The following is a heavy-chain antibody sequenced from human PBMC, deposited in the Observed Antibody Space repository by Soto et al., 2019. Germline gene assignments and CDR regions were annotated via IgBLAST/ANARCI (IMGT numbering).Heavy chain of an antibody. CDR2: ISGSGGST. D-gene: IGHD2-15*01. J-gene: IGHJ3*02. CDR1: GFTFSSYA. CDR3: AKQSTIVVVVAGERAFDI. Sequence: GGSLRLSCAASGFTFSSYAMSWVRQAPGKGLEWVSAISGSGGSTYYADSVKGRFTISRDNSKNTLYLQMNSLRAEDTAVYYCAKQSTIVVVVAGERAFDIWGQGTMVTVSS. V-gene: IGHV3-23*01.